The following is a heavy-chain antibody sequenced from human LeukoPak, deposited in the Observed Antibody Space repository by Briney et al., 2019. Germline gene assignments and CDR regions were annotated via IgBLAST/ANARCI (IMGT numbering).Heavy chain of an antibody. J-gene: IGHJ5*02. V-gene: IGHV1-69*05. CDR2: IIPIFGTA. CDR1: GGTFSSYA. CDR3: AGWLQLNSLDP. Sequence: SVKVSCKASGGTFSSYAISWVRQAPGQGLEWMGGIIPIFGTANYAQKFQGRVTITTDESTSTAYMELSRLRSDDTAVYYCAGWLQLNSLDPWGQGTLVTVSS. D-gene: IGHD5-18*01.